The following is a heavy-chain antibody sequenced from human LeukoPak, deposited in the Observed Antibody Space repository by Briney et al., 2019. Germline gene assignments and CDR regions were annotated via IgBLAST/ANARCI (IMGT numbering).Heavy chain of an antibody. CDR2: MNPNSGNI. Sequence: GASVKVSCKASGYTFTSYDINWVRQATGQGLEWMGWMNPNSGNIGYAQKFQGRVTMTRNTSISTAYMELSSLRSEDTAVYYCASPSVYYYYYGMDVWGQGTTVTVSS. CDR3: ASPSVYYYYYGMDV. CDR1: GYTFTSYD. V-gene: IGHV1-8*01. J-gene: IGHJ6*02.